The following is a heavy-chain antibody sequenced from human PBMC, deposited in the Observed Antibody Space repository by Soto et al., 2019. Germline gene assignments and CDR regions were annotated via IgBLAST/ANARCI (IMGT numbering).Heavy chain of an antibody. CDR2: IAHAGSNK. CDR1: GFTFSSFT. Sequence: QVQLVESGGGVVQPGRSLTLSCAASGFTFSSFTMHWVRQAPGKGLEWVALIAHAGSNKYYANSVKGRFTITRDNSKNTLFLKMTSLTAGDTAVYFCARTTFYGDDVPSFAPWGQGSLFTVSS. CDR3: ARTTFYGDDVPSFAP. V-gene: IGHV3-30-3*01. J-gene: IGHJ5*02. D-gene: IGHD3-10*02.